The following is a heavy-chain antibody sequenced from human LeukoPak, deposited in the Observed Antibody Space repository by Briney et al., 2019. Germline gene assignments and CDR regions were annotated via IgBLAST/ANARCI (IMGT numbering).Heavy chain of an antibody. CDR2: INHSGST. D-gene: IGHD6-19*01. V-gene: IGHV4-34*01. CDR1: GGSFSGYY. CDR3: ASTYSSGWYAKYYFDY. Sequence: SETLSLTCAVYGGSFSGYYWSWIRQPPGKGLEWIGEINHSGSTNYNPSLKSRVTISVDTSKNQFSLKLSSVTAADTAVYYCASTYSSGWYAKYYFDYWGQGTLVTVSS. J-gene: IGHJ4*02.